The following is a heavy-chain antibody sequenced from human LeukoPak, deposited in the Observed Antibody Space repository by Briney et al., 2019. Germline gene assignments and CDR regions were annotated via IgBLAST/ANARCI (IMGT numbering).Heavy chain of an antibody. CDR1: GYTFTGYY. J-gene: IGHJ5*02. CDR3: ARDLRSRIAATDWFDP. V-gene: IGHV1-2*02. D-gene: IGHD2-15*01. CDR2: INPNSGGT. Sequence: ASVKVSCKASGYTFTGYYMHWVRQAPGQGLEWMGWINPNSGGTNYAQKFQGRVTMTRDTSISTAYMELRSLRSDDTAVYYCARDLRSRIAATDWFDPWGQGTLVTVSS.